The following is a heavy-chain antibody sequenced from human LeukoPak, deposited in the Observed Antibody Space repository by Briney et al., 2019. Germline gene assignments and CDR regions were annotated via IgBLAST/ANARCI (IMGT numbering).Heavy chain of an antibody. CDR2: ISGSGGST. V-gene: IGHV3-23*01. CDR1: GFTFSSYA. J-gene: IGHJ4*02. Sequence: GGSLRLSCAASGFTFSSYAMSWVRQAPGKGLEWVSAISGSGGSTYYADSVRGRFTISRDNSKNTLYLQMNSPRAEDTAVYYCRLLHLEHYDFWSGQIDYWGQGTLVTVSS. CDR3: RLLHLEHYDFWSGQIDY. D-gene: IGHD3-3*01.